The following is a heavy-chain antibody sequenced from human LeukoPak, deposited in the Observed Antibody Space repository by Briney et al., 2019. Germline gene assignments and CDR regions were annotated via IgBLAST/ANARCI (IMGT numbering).Heavy chain of an antibody. V-gene: IGHV3-30-3*01. Sequence: GGSLRLSCAASGFTFSSYAIHWVRQAPGKGLEWVAVTSYDGGNKYYADSVKGRFTISRDNAKNSLYLQMNSLRDEDTAVYYCARDPPPVVVPAAIRIYYYYYGMDVWGQGTTVTVSS. CDR2: TSYDGGNK. J-gene: IGHJ6*02. CDR3: ARDPPPVVVPAAIRIYYYYYGMDV. CDR1: GFTFSSYA. D-gene: IGHD2-2*02.